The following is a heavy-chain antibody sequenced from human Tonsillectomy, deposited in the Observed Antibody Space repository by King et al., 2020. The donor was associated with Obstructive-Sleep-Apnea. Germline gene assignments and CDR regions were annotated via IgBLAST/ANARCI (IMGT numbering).Heavy chain of an antibody. D-gene: IGHD2-2*01. CDR1: GFTFRSYW. Sequence: EVQLVESGGGLVQPGGSLSLSCAASGFTFRSYWMHWVRQAPGKGLVWVSRINSDGSSTSYADSVEGRFTLSRDNAKHTLSLQMNCLRAEDTAVYYCARAIRGACTSNSCYAIFDYWGQGTLVTVSS. CDR3: ARAIRGACTSNSCYAIFDY. CDR2: INSDGSST. V-gene: IGHV3-74*01. J-gene: IGHJ4*02.